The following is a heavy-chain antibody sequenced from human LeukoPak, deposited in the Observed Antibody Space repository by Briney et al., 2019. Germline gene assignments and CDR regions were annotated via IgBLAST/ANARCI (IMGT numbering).Heavy chain of an antibody. D-gene: IGHD4-17*01. CDR3: ARGSKSYGDYIRSRIHYFDF. CDR1: GFTFSSYW. CDR2: IKQDGSEK. Sequence: GGSLRLSCAASGFTFSSYWMSWVRQAPGKGLEWVANIKQDGSEKYYVDSVKGRFTISRDNAKNSLYPQMNSLRAEDTAVYYCARGSKSYGDYIRSRIHYFDFWGQGTLVTVSS. J-gene: IGHJ4*02. V-gene: IGHV3-7*04.